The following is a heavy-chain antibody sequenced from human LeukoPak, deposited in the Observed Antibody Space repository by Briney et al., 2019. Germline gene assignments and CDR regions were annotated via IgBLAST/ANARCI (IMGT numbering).Heavy chain of an antibody. J-gene: IGHJ4*02. V-gene: IGHV3-11*01. CDR1: GFTFSDYY. D-gene: IGHD5-18*01. CDR3: ARALGYSYEIGFDY. Sequence: GGSLRLSCAASGFTFSDYYMSWIRQAPGKGLEWVPYISSSGSTIYYADSVRGRFTISRDNAKNSLYLQMNSLRAEDTAVYYCARALGYSYEIGFDYWGQGTLVTVSS. CDR2: ISSSGSTI.